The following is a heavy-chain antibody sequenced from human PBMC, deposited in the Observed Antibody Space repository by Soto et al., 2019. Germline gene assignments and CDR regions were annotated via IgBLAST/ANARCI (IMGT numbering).Heavy chain of an antibody. D-gene: IGHD1-26*01. J-gene: IGHJ4*02. Sequence: EVQLVESGGGLVQPGESLKLSCAASGFNLSGSAVHWVRQASGKGLEWVGRIRSKTHNYATDYIASVKGRFTMSRDDSNNTAYLQMNGLKTDDTAVYYCTRSGGSYSFGYWGQGTLVTVSS. CDR1: GFNLSGSA. CDR2: IRSKTHNYAT. CDR3: TRSGGSYSFGY. V-gene: IGHV3-73*02.